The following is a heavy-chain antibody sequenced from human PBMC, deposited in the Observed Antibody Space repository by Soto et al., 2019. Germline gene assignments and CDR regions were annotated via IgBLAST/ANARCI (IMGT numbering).Heavy chain of an antibody. J-gene: IGHJ4*02. Sequence: QVQLVESGGGVVQPGRSLRLSCAASGFTFSSYAMHWVRQAPGKGLEWVAVISYDGSNKYYADSVKGRFTISRDNSKNTLYLQMNSLRAEDTAVYYCARDKNGYWGQGTLVTVSS. CDR3: ARDKNGY. D-gene: IGHD1-1*01. CDR1: GFTFSSYA. CDR2: ISYDGSNK. V-gene: IGHV3-30-3*01.